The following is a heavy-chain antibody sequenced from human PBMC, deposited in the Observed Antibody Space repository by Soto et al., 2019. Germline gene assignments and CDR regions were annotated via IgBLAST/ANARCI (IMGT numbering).Heavy chain of an antibody. Sequence: SVKVSCKASGGTFSSYAISWVRQAPGQGLEWMGGIIPIFGTANYAQKFQGRVTITADESTSTAYMELSSLRSEDTAVYYCASTYFPTPKVFSKFDYWGQGTLVTVSS. V-gene: IGHV1-69*13. CDR1: GGTFSSYA. J-gene: IGHJ4*02. CDR3: ASTYFPTPKVFSKFDY. D-gene: IGHD3-9*01. CDR2: IIPIFGTA.